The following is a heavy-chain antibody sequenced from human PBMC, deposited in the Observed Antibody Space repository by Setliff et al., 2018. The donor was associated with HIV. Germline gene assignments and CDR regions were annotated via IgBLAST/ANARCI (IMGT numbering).Heavy chain of an antibody. V-gene: IGHV3-11*04. CDR1: GFTFSDYY. CDR3: ARDSYYYDSSGYYPPGY. CDR2: ISSRGSTI. D-gene: IGHD3-22*01. Sequence: GGSLRLSCAASGFTFSDYYMSWIRQAPGKGLEWVSYISSRGSTIYCADSVKGRFTISRDNAKNSLYLQMNTLRAEDTAVYYCARDSYYYDSSGYYPPGYWGQGTLVTVSS. J-gene: IGHJ4*02.